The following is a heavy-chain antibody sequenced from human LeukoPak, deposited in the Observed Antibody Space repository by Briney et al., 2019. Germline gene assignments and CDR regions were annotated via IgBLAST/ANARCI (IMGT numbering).Heavy chain of an antibody. V-gene: IGHV3-7*03. D-gene: IGHD3-9*01. J-gene: IGHJ5*02. CDR1: GFTFSSYW. CDR3: ARDYTGYFP. Sequence: GGSLRLSCEASGFTFSSYWMSWVRQAPGKGLEWVANIKTDGSEKYYVDSVKGRFTISRDNAKNSLYLQMNSLRAEDTAVYYCARDYTGYFPWGQGTLVIVSA. CDR2: IKTDGSEK.